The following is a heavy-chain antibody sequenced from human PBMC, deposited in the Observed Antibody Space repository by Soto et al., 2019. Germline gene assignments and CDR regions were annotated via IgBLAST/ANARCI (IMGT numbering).Heavy chain of an antibody. V-gene: IGHV3-7*03. CDR1: GGSISNSNW. J-gene: IGHJ6*02. Sequence: ETLSLTCAVSGGSISNSNWWSWVRQPPGKGLEWVANIKQDGSEKYYVDSVKGRFTISRDNAKNSLYLQMNSLRAEDTAVYYCARDRGAIPYYYYYYGMDVWGQGTTVTVSS. CDR3: ARDRGAIPYYYYYYGMDV. CDR2: IKQDGSEK. D-gene: IGHD2-2*01.